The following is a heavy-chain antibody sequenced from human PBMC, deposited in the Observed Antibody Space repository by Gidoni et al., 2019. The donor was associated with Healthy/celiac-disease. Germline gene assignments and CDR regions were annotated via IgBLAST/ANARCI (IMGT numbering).Heavy chain of an antibody. CDR3: TTKWLVAWENAFDI. J-gene: IGHJ3*02. CDR2: IKSKTDGGTT. Sequence: EVQLVESGGGLVKPGGSLRLSCAASGFTFSNAWMSWVRQAPGKGLEWVGRIKSKTDGGTTDYAAPVKGRFTISRDDSKNTLYLQMNSLKTEDTAVYYCTTKWLVAWENAFDIWGQGTMVTVSS. V-gene: IGHV3-15*01. CDR1: GFTFSNAW. D-gene: IGHD6-19*01.